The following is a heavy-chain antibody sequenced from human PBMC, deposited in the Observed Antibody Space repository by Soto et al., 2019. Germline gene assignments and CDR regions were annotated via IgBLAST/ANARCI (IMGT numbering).Heavy chain of an antibody. CDR3: ATWHEREHAYDV. CDR2: LYDIDGS. V-gene: IGHV3-53*01. D-gene: IGHD1-1*01. CDR1: GFTISGKKY. Sequence: DVQLVESGGCLIQPGESLRLSCGAFGFTISGKKYVAWVRQAPWKGLEWVSALYDIDGSFYADSVKGRFTTSSDSSKTTVYLQMNDLRPDDTAVYYCATWHEREHAYDVWGLGTTVTVSS. J-gene: IGHJ3*01.